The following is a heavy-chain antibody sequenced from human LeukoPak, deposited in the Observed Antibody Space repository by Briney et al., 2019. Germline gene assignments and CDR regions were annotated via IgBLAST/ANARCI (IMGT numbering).Heavy chain of an antibody. CDR1: GFTFSSYS. Sequence: AGGSLRLSCAASGFTFSSYSMNWVRQAPGKGLEWVSSISSSSSYIYYADSVKGRFTISRDNAKNSLYLQMNSLRAEDTAVYYCARGGPADWGFFDYWGQGTLVTVSS. J-gene: IGHJ4*02. D-gene: IGHD3-16*01. V-gene: IGHV3-21*01. CDR2: ISSSSSYI. CDR3: ARGGPADWGFFDY.